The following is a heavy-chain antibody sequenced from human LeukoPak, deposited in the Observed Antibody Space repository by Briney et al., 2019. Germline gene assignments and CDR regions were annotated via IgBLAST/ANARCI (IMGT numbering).Heavy chain of an antibody. V-gene: IGHV3-30*18. CDR2: ISYDGSNK. D-gene: IGHD5-18*01. CDR1: GFTFSSYG. Sequence: PGGSLRLSCAASGFTFSSYGMHWVRQAPGKGLEWVAVISYDGSNKYYADSVKGRFTISRDNSKNTLYQQMNSLRAEDTAVYYCANLPEWIQLWPPSDAFDIWGQGTMVTVSS. J-gene: IGHJ3*02. CDR3: ANLPEWIQLWPPSDAFDI.